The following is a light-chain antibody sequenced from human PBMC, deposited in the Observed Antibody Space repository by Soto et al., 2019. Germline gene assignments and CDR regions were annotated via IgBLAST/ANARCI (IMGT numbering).Light chain of an antibody. CDR2: GNS. Sequence: QSVLPQPPSVSGAPGQRVTISCTGSSSNIGAGYDVHWYQQLPGTAPKLLIYGNSNRPSGDPDRFSGSKSGTSASLAITGLQAEDEADYYCQSYDSSLSGPYGFGTGTKVTVL. CDR3: QSYDSSLSGPYG. J-gene: IGLJ1*01. CDR1: SSNIGAGYD. V-gene: IGLV1-40*01.